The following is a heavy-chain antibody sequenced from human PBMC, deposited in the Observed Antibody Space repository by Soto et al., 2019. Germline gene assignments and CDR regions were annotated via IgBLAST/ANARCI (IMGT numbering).Heavy chain of an antibody. CDR2: ISGSGGST. J-gene: IGHJ4*02. Sequence: RHSSTAPGLKCRTFASPRIRKKPGKGLEWVSIISGSGGSTYYADAVKGRFTISRDNSKNTLYLQMNSLRAEDTAVYYCAKVGGYAGDYFDYWGQGTLVSVS. CDR1: GLKCRTFA. D-gene: IGHD2-15*01. CDR3: AKVGGYAGDYFDY. V-gene: IGHV3-23*01.